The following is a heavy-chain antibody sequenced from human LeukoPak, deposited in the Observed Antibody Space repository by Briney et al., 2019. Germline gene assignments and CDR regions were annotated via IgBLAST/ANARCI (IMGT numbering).Heavy chain of an antibody. CDR3: ARVRNSNFYYYYGMDV. D-gene: IGHD6-13*01. CDR1: GFTFSSYS. Sequence: GGSLRLSCAASGFTFSSYSMNWVRQAPGKGLEWVSSISSSSSYIYYADSVKGRFTISRDNAKNSLYLQMNSLRAEDTAVYYCARVRNSNFYYYYGMDVWGQGTTVTVSS. CDR2: ISSSSSYI. J-gene: IGHJ6*02. V-gene: IGHV3-21*01.